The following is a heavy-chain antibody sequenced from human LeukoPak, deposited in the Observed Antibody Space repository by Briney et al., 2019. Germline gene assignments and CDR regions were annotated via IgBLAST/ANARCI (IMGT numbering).Heavy chain of an antibody. D-gene: IGHD3-22*01. CDR1: GFTFSSYN. V-gene: IGHV3-21*01. J-gene: IGHJ4*02. CDR3: AREGFYYDSSGYYY. Sequence: GGSLRLSCAASGFTFSSYNMNWVRQAPGKGLEWVSSITSSSNYIYYADSVKGRFTISRDNAKNSLYLQMNSLRAEDTAVYYCAREGFYYDSSGYYYWGQGTLVTVSS. CDR2: ITSSSNYI.